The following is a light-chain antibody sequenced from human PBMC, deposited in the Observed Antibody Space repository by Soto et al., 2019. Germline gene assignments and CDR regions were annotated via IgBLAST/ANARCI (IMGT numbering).Light chain of an antibody. CDR1: SGSVSTNYY. V-gene: IGLV8-61*01. Sequence: QAVVTQEPSFSVSPGGTVTLTCGLSSGSVSTNYYPSWYQQAPGQAPRTLVYMTNSRSHGVPDRFSGSILGNTAALTITGAQAEDESDYYCALYMNNEWIFGGGTKVTVL. CDR2: MTN. CDR3: ALYMNNEWI. J-gene: IGLJ2*01.